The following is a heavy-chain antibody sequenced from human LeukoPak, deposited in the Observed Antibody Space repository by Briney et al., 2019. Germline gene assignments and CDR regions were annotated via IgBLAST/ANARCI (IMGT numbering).Heavy chain of an antibody. J-gene: IGHJ4*02. D-gene: IGHD6-13*01. CDR1: GGSISSSSYY. V-gene: IGHV4-39*01. CDR2: IYYSGSA. CDR3: ARAPGYRSFLDY. Sequence: PSETLSLTCTVSGGSISSSSYYWGWIRQPPGKGLEWIGSIYYSGSASYNPSLKSRVTISVDTSKNQFSLKLSSVTAAGTAVYYCARAPGYRSFLDYWGQGTLVIVSS.